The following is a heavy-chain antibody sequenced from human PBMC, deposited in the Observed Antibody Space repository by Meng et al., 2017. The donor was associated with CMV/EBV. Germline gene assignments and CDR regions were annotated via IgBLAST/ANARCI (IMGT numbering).Heavy chain of an antibody. V-gene: IGHV4-59*01. CDR3: ARDLGQNWRGDYGMDV. D-gene: IGHD1-1*01. J-gene: IGHJ6*02. Sequence: GPLRPSCTVSGGSISRYSWTWIRQPPGKGLEWIGYIYYSGSTNYNPTLKSRVTISADTSKNQFSLKLSSVTAADTAVYYCARDLGQNWRGDYGMDVWGQGTTVTVSS. CDR1: GGSISRYS. CDR2: IYYSGST.